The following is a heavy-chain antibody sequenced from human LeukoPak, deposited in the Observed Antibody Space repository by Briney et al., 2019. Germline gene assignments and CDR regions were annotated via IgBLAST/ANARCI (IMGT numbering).Heavy chain of an antibody. CDR2: IYYSGST. CDR3: ARDPGVTVLRYIDWLPAPRYYFDY. J-gene: IGHJ4*02. Sequence: PSETLSLTCTVSGGSISSHYWSWIRQPPGKGLEWIGYIYYSGSTNYNPSLKSRVTISVDTSKNQFSLKLSSVTAADTAVYYCARDPGVTVLRYIDWLPAPRYYFDYWGQGTLVTVSS. D-gene: IGHD3-9*01. V-gene: IGHV4-59*11. CDR1: GGSISSHY.